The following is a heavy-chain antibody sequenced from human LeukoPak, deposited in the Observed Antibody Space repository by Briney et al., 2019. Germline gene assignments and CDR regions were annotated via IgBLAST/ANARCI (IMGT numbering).Heavy chain of an antibody. D-gene: IGHD3-22*01. CDR2: INSDGSST. Sequence: GGSLRLSCAASGFTFSSYWMHWVRHAPGKGLVWVSRINSDGSSTSYADSVKGRFTISRDNAKNTLYLQMNSLRAEDTAVYYCAREPSGYYDSSGYYTDWGQGTLVTVSS. CDR1: GFTFSSYW. V-gene: IGHV3-74*01. J-gene: IGHJ4*02. CDR3: AREPSGYYDSSGYYTD.